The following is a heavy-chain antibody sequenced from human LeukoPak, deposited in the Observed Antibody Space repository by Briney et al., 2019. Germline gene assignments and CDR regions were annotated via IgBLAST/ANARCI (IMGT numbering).Heavy chain of an antibody. V-gene: IGHV1-24*01. J-gene: IGHJ4*02. Sequence: GASVKVSCNVSGYTLTELSMHWVRQAPGKGLEWMGGFDPEDGETIYAQKFQGRVTMTEDTSTDTAYMELSSLRSEDTAVYYCAGQLWSGYYFDYWGQGTLVTVSS. D-gene: IGHD5-18*01. CDR2: FDPEDGET. CDR3: AGQLWSGYYFDY. CDR1: GYTLTELS.